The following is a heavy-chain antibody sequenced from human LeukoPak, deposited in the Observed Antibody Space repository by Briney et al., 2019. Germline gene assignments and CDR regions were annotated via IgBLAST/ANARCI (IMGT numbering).Heavy chain of an antibody. J-gene: IGHJ4*02. Sequence: PGGSLRLSCVASGFSFTRYSMNWVRQAPGKGLQWVSYIRSSGDIIHYADSVKGRFTISRDTAKNTLYLQMNNLRDEDTAVYYCARDPMALDFWGRGTLVTVSP. V-gene: IGHV3-48*02. CDR1: GFSFTRYS. CDR2: IRSSGDII. CDR3: ARDPMALDF. D-gene: IGHD3-10*01.